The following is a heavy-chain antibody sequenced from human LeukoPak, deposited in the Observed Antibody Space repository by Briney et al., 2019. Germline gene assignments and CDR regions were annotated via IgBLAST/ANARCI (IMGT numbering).Heavy chain of an antibody. CDR2: ISRGGDEI. V-gene: IGHV3-48*03. D-gene: IGHD1-1*01. CDR3: AREGGWNDFDY. J-gene: IGHJ4*02. CDR1: GFSFSSYE. Sequence: GGSLRLSCAASGFSFSSYEMNWVRQAPGKGLQWISYISRGGDEIYYADSVKGRFTVSRDNAKNSLYLQMNSLRADDTAIYCCAREGGWNDFDYWGQGTLVTVSS.